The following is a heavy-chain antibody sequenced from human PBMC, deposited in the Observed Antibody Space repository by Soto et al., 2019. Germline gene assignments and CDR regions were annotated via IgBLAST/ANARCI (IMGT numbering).Heavy chain of an antibody. Sequence: GGSLRLSCAATGFMFGTYWMSWVRQAPGKGLGWVANIKHDGNEKYYADSVKGRFTVSRDNVKNFLHLQMSSLRGDDTGVYFCVRATLSWGHYYFRGLDVWGQGTTVTVSS. CDR3: VRATLSWGHYYFRGLDV. D-gene: IGHD3-22*01. CDR1: GFMFGTYW. V-gene: IGHV3-7*01. CDR2: IKHDGNEK. J-gene: IGHJ6*02.